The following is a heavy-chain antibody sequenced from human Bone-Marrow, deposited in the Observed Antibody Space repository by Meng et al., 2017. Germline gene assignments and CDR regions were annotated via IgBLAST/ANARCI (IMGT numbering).Heavy chain of an antibody. Sequence: QVQLVQSGAEVKKPGASVKVSCKPSGYNFPDYYIHWVRRAPGQGLEWMGRINPKSGDTHYAQKFQARVTMTGDTSISTAYMELSGLRAEDTAVYYCARVHFDYWGQGTLVTVSS. CDR3: ARVHFDY. CDR2: INPKSGDT. CDR1: GYNFPDYY. J-gene: IGHJ4*02. V-gene: IGHV1-2*06.